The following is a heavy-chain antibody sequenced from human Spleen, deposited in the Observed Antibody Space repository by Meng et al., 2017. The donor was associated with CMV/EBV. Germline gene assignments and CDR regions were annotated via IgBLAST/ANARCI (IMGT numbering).Heavy chain of an antibody. J-gene: IGHJ4*02. CDR3: ARSLSGYRLCYFDY. CDR2: IDHSGNA. D-gene: IGHD3-9*01. V-gene: IGHV4-34*01. Sequence: SETLSLTCAVYGGSFSGYYWTWIRQPPGKGPEWIGEIDHSGNAKYNPSLKSRVTISVDTSKNQFSLKLSSVTAADTAVYYCARSLSGYRLCYFDYWGQGTLVTVSS. CDR1: GGSFSGYY.